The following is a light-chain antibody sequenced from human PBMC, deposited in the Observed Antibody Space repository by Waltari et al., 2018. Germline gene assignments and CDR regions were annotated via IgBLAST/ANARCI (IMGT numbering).Light chain of an antibody. V-gene: IGKV2-30*01. CDR2: KVS. CDR3: VQDIHWPFT. J-gene: IGKJ3*01. Sequence: DGGMTQAPVPLPVTLGQPASIPRRSSPSLVDSDGNTYFNWFQQRPGQSPRRLIYKVSNRDSGVPDRFSGSGSGTDFTLKISRVEAEDVGIYYCVQDIHWPFTFGPGTKVDIK. CDR1: PSLVDSDGNTY.